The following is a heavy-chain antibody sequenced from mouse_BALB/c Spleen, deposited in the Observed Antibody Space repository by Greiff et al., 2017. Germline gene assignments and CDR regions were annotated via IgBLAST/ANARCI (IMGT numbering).Heavy chain of an antibody. CDR3: ASRLRRLRGYAMDY. Sequence: QVQLQQSGPELVKPGASVKMSCKASGYTFTDYVISWVKQRTGQGLEWIGEIYPGSGSTYYNEKFKGKATLTADKSSNTAYMQLSSLTSEDSAVYFCASRLRRLRGYAMDYWGQGTSVTVSS. J-gene: IGHJ4*01. CDR2: IYPGSGST. V-gene: IGHV1-77*01. D-gene: IGHD1-2*01. CDR1: GYTFTDYV.